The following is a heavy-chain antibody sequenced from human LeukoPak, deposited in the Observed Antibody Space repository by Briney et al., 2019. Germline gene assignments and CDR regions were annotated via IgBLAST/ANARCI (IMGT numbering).Heavy chain of an antibody. D-gene: IGHD5-18*01. Sequence: SETLSLTCTVSGGSISSYDWSWIRQPPGKGLEWIGYIYYSGSTNYNPSLKSRVTISVDTSKNQFSLKLSSVTAADTAVYYCARAVDTAMVTGYYFDYWGQGTLVTVSS. CDR2: IYYSGST. CDR3: ARAVDTAMVTGYYFDY. J-gene: IGHJ4*02. V-gene: IGHV4-59*08. CDR1: GGSISSYD.